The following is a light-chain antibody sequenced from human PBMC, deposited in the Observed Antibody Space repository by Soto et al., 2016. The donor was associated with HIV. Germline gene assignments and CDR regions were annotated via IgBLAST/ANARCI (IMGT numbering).Light chain of an antibody. CDR2: KDT. CDR3: YSAADNNYV. J-gene: IGLJ1*01. Sequence: SYELTQPSSVSVSPGQTARITCSGDVLAKKYGRWFQQKPDQAPVLVIYKDTERPSGIPERFSGSSSGTTVTLTISGAQVEDEANYYCYSAADNNYVFGTGTKVTVL. V-gene: IGLV3-27*01. CDR1: VLAKKY.